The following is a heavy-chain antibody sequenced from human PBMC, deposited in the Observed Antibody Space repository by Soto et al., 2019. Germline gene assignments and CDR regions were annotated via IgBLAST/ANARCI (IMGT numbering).Heavy chain of an antibody. Sequence: SETLSLTCTVSGGSISSYYWSWIRQPPGKGLEWIAYIYYSGSTNYNPSLKSRVTISVDTSKNQFSLKLSSVTAADTAVYYCARERDGSGSNWFDPWGQGTLVTVSS. CDR1: GGSISSYY. V-gene: IGHV4-59*01. CDR3: ARERDGSGSNWFDP. CDR2: IYYSGST. D-gene: IGHD6-19*01. J-gene: IGHJ5*02.